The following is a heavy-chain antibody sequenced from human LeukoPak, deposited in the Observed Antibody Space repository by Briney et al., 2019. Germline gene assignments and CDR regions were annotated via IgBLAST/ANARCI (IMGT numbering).Heavy chain of an antibody. J-gene: IGHJ4*02. CDR1: GGSISSGGYY. V-gene: IGHV4-31*03. CDR2: IYYSGST. CDR3: ARVAYGDCGEFDY. D-gene: IGHD4-17*01. Sequence: SETLSLTCTVSGGSISSGGYYWSWIRQHSGKGLEWIGYIYYSGSTYYNPSLKSRVTISVDTSKNQFSLKLSSVTAADTAVYYCARVAYGDCGEFDYWGQGTLVTVSS.